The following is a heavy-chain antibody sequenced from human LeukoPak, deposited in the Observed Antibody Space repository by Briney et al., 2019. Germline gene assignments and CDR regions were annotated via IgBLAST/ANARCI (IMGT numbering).Heavy chain of an antibody. CDR3: ARRGNSYGSYDY. V-gene: IGHV4-59*08. J-gene: IGHJ4*02. CDR1: GGSISSYY. CDR2: IYYSGST. D-gene: IGHD5-18*01. Sequence: SETLPLTCTVSGGSISSYYWSWIRQPPGKGLEWIGYIYYSGSTNYNPSLKSRVTISVDTSKNQFSLKLSSVTAADTAVYYCARRGNSYGSYDYWGQGTLVTVSS.